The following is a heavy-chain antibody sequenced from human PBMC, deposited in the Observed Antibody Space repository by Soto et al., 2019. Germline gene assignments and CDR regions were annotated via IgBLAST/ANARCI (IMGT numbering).Heavy chain of an antibody. CDR3: ASLTNGYSKDYYYYGMDV. D-gene: IGHD6-13*01. Sequence: GESLKISCKGSGYSFTSYWIGWVRQMPGKGLEWMGIIYPGDSDTRYSPSFQGQVTISADKSISTAYLQWSSLKASDTAMYYFASLTNGYSKDYYYYGMDVWGQGTTVTVSS. V-gene: IGHV5-51*01. J-gene: IGHJ6*01. CDR2: IYPGDSDT. CDR1: GYSFTSYW.